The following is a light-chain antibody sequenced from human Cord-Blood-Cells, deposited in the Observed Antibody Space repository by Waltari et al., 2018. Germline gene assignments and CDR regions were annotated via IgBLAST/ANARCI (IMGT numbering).Light chain of an antibody. CDR2: ASS. CDR1: QSISSY. CDR3: QQSYSTPIT. J-gene: IGKJ5*01. Sequence: DIQMTQSPSSLSASVGDRVTITCRSSQSISSYLNWYQQKPGKAPKLLIYASSKLQSGVPSRFSVSGSGTDFTLTISSLQPEDFAPYYCQQSYSTPITFGQGTRLEIK. V-gene: IGKV1-39*01.